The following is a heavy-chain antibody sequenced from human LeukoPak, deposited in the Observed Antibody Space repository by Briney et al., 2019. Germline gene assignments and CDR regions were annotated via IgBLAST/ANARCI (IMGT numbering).Heavy chain of an antibody. CDR3: AREGLDGYSGYGGEMDDAFDI. CDR1: GDSVSSNSAA. D-gene: IGHD5-12*01. CDR2: TYYRSKWYN. V-gene: IGHV6-1*01. J-gene: IGHJ3*02. Sequence: SQTLSLTRAISGDSVSSNSAAWNWIRQSPSRGLEWLGRTYYRSKWYNDYAVSVKSRITINPDTSKNQFSLQLNSVTPEDTAVYYCAREGLDGYSGYGGEMDDAFDIWGQGTMVTVSS.